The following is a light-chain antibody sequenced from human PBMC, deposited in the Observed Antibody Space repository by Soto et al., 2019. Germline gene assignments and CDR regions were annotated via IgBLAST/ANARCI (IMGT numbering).Light chain of an antibody. Sequence: IDVYQTPVSVSASVGDRVTITCRASQDIDIWLAWYQQKPGLAPHLLIYTASSLQSGVPSRFSGSGSGTYTTHTIGIRQPEYLATYYCQQDNPCPLTFGGGTKVDIK. CDR3: QQDNPCPLT. J-gene: IGKJ4*01. CDR2: TAS. V-gene: IGKV1-12*01. CDR1: QDIDIW.